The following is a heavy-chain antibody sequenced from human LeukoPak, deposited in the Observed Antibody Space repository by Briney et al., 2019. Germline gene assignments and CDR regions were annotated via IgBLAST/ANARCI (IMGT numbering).Heavy chain of an antibody. J-gene: IGHJ4*02. D-gene: IGHD6-19*01. V-gene: IGHV4-39*07. CDR2: MSYSGHT. CDR1: GDYIGRINYY. Sequence: PSETLSLTCTISGDYIGRINYYWGWIRQPPGKGLEWIVSMSYSGHTYYNPSLKSRVTTSIDTSKNQLSLNLKSVTAEDTAVYYCAKDQRSIAVAGYFDYWGQGTLVTVSS. CDR3: AKDQRSIAVAGYFDY.